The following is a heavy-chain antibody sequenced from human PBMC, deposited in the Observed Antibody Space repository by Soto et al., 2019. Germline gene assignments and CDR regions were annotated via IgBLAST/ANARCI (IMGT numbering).Heavy chain of an antibody. CDR1: GFIFSSYG. J-gene: IGHJ4*02. Sequence: QVQLVESGGGVVQPGRSLRLSCEASGFIFSSYGMHWVRQAPGKGLEWVAVVSYDGSNKYYADSVKGRFTISRDNSKNTLYLQMNSLRVEDTAVYYCAKEMAVAAFYWGQGTLVSVSS. CDR2: VSYDGSNK. D-gene: IGHD6-19*01. V-gene: IGHV3-30*18. CDR3: AKEMAVAAFY.